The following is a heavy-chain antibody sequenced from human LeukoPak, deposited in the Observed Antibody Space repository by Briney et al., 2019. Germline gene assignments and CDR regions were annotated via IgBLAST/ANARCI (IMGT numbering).Heavy chain of an antibody. CDR1: RFTFSNYG. V-gene: IGHV3-23*01. CDR2: INGRADEA. Sequence: GSLRLSCAPSRFTFSNYGMNWVREAPGKGMEWVSSINGRADEAHHADSVKGRFTISRDNSKNTLYLQMNSLRAEDTALYYCAKGGAISGWYWFDPWGPGTPVTVSS. J-gene: IGHJ5*02. CDR3: AKGGAISGWYWFDP. D-gene: IGHD6-19*01.